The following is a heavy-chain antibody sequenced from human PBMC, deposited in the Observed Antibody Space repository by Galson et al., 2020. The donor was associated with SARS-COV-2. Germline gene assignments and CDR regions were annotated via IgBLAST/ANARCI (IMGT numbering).Heavy chain of an antibody. CDR2: IYPADSDT. CDR1: GYSFTTYW. Sequence: HGESLKISCKASGYSFTTYWIGWVRQMPGKGLEWMGDIYPADSDTRYSPSSRGQVTISADRSINTAYLQWTSLKASDTAIYYCARFIGSGNCSKGTNWFDPWGQGTLVTVSS. CDR3: ARFIGSGNCSKGTNWFDP. D-gene: IGHD1-26*01. J-gene: IGHJ5*02. V-gene: IGHV5-51*01.